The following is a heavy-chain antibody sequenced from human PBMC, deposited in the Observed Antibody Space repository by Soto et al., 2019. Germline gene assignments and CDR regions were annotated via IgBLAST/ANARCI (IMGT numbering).Heavy chain of an antibody. D-gene: IGHD1-1*01. CDR2: IVVGSGNT. J-gene: IGHJ4*02. CDR1: GFTFTSSA. V-gene: IGHV1-58*01. Sequence: ASVKVSFRASGFTFTSSAVHWVRQARGQRLEWIGCIVVGSGNTSYAQKFQERVTISRDNAKNSLYLQMNSLRAEDTAVYYCARDSGTSDYWGQGTLVTVSS. CDR3: ARDSGTSDY.